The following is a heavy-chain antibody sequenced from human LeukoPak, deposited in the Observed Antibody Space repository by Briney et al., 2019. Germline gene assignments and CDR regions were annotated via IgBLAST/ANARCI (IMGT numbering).Heavy chain of an antibody. CDR2: VNPIDSDT. V-gene: IGHV5-51*01. CDR3: ARGWDHVL. J-gene: IGHJ4*02. D-gene: IGHD1-26*01. CDR1: GYTFTSYW. Sequence: GESLKISCKASGYTFTSYWIGWLRQMPGKGLEWVGIVNPIDSDTRYSPSFQGQLTISVDKSINTAYLQWSSLRASDTAVYYCARGWDHVLWGQGTLVTVSS.